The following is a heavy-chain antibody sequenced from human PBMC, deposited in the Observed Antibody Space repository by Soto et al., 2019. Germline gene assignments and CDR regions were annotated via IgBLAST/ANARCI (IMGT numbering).Heavy chain of an antibody. Sequence: PGGSLRLSCAASGFTFISYAMSWVRQAPGKGLEWVSAISSDGSSTYFADSGKGRFTISRDNSKNTLYLQMNSLRAEDTAVYYCAKDWEFDWPNYYFDYWGQGTLVTVSS. D-gene: IGHD3-9*01. CDR3: AKDWEFDWPNYYFDY. V-gene: IGHV3-23*01. CDR1: GFTFISYA. J-gene: IGHJ4*02. CDR2: ISSDGSST.